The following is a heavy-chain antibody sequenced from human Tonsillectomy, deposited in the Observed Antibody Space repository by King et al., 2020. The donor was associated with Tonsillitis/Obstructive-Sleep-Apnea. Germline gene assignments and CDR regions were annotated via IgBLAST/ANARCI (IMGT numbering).Heavy chain of an antibody. V-gene: IGHV3-7*04. CDR3: ARGLVTTSIDF. CDR2: INQDGSEK. D-gene: IGHD4-17*01. J-gene: IGHJ4*02. CDR1: GFPFSFYW. Sequence: QLVQSGGGLVQPGGSLRLSCAASGFPFSFYWMSWVRQAPGKGLEWVGKINQDGSEKYYVESVKGRFTIARDNAKNSPFLQMNSLRAEDTAVYYCARGLVTTSIDFWGQGTLVTVSS.